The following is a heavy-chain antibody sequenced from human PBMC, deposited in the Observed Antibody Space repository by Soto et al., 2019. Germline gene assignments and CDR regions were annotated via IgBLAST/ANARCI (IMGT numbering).Heavy chain of an antibody. CDR3: ARTTREVGATIAFDI. V-gene: IGHV4-34*01. J-gene: IGHJ3*02. CDR1: GGSFSGYY. CDR2: INHSGST. Sequence: QVQLQQWGAGLLKPSETLSLTCAVYGGSFSGYYWSWIRQPPGKGLEWIGEINHSGSTNYNPSLKSRVTISVDTSKNQFSLKLSSVTAADTAVYYCARTTREVGATIAFDIWGQGTMVTVSS. D-gene: IGHD1-26*01.